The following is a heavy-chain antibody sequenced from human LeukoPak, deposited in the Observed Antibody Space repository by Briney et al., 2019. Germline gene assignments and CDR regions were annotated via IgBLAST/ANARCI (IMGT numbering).Heavy chain of an antibody. CDR1: GFTFSSYA. CDR2: ISYDGSNK. V-gene: IGHV3-30-3*01. J-gene: IGHJ4*02. D-gene: IGHD4-17*01. Sequence: GGSLRLSCAASGFTFSSYAMHWVRQAPGKGLEWVAVISYDGSNKYYADSVKGRFTISRDNSKNTLYLQMNSLSAEDTAVYYCARDTETTSYFDYWGQGTLVTVSS. CDR3: ARDTETTSYFDY.